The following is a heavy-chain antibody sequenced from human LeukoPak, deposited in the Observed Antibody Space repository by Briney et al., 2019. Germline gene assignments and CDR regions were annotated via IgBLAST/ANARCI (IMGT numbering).Heavy chain of an antibody. CDR1: GGTFSSYA. CDR2: IIPIFGTA. J-gene: IGHJ4*02. V-gene: IGHV1-69*05. Sequence: SVKVSCKASGGTFSSYAISWVRQAPGQGLEWMGGIIPIFGTANYAQKFQGRATITTDESTSTAYMELSSLRSEDTAVYYCARGYCSSTSCYDLGEYDYWGQGTLVTVSS. CDR3: ARGYCSSTSCYDLGEYDY. D-gene: IGHD2-2*01.